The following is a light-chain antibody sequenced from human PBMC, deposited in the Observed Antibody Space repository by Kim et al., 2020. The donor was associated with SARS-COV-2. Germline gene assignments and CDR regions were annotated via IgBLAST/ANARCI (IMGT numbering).Light chain of an antibody. CDR1: SGSIASNY. J-gene: IGLJ2*01. Sequence: KTVTISCTGSSGSIASNYVQWYQQRPGSAPTTVIYEDNQRPSGVPDRFSGSIDSSSNSASLTISGLKTEDEADYYSQSYDSSNHVVFGGGTQLTVL. V-gene: IGLV6-57*02. CDR2: EDN. CDR3: QSYDSSNHVV.